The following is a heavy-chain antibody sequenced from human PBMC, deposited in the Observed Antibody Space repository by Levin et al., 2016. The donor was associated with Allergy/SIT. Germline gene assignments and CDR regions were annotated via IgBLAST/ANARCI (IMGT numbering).Heavy chain of an antibody. CDR3: TRAGYTDEGLDY. J-gene: IGHJ4*02. D-gene: IGHD5-18*01. CDR1: GFTLSNYW. Sequence: GESLKISCAASGFTLSNYWMTWVRQPPGKGLEWVANIRQDGREINYADFAKGRFTISRDNAKNSMYLQVNSLRVEDTALYYCTRAGYTDEGLDYWGQGTLVTVSS. CDR2: IRQDGREI. V-gene: IGHV3-7*01.